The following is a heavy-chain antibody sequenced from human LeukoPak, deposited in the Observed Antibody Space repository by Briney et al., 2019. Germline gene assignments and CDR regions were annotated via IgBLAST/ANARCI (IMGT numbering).Heavy chain of an antibody. J-gene: IGHJ5*02. V-gene: IGHV4-61*02. CDR1: GGSISSGSYY. CDR2: IYTSGST. D-gene: IGHD6-19*01. CDR3: ARDSSGWYLPWFDP. Sequence: SETLSLTCTVSGGSISSGSYYWSWIRQPAGKGLEWIGRIYTSGSTNYNPSLKSRVTISVDTSKNQFSLKLSSVTAADTAVYYCARDSSGWYLPWFDPWGQGTLVTVSS.